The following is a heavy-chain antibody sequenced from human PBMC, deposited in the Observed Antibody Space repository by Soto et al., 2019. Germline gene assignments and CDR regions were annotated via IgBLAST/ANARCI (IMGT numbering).Heavy chain of an antibody. CDR1: GYSFTSYW. V-gene: IGHV5-51*03. Sequence: EVQLVQSGAEVKKPGESLKISCKGSGYSFTSYWIGWVRQMPGKGLEWMGIIYPGDSDTRYSPSFQGKVTISADKSISTAYLQWSSLKASDTAMYYCARPRSSSRNYYGMDVWGQGTTVTVSS. CDR2: IYPGDSDT. J-gene: IGHJ6*02. D-gene: IGHD6-13*01. CDR3: ARPRSSSRNYYGMDV.